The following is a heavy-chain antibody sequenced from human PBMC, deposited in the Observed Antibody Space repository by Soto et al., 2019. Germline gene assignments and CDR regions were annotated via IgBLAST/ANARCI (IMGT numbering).Heavy chain of an antibody. J-gene: IGHJ5*02. Sequence: QVQLVESGGGVVQPGRSLRLSCAASGFTFRSYAMHWVRQAPGKGLEWVATISYNENKRYYTDSVKGRFTISRDNSKNTLYLQMNSLTTEDTAVYYCARAMDTAMASKDNWFDPWGQGTLVTVSS. CDR2: ISYNENKR. CDR1: GFTFRSYA. D-gene: IGHD5-18*01. V-gene: IGHV3-30-3*01. CDR3: ARAMDTAMASKDNWFDP.